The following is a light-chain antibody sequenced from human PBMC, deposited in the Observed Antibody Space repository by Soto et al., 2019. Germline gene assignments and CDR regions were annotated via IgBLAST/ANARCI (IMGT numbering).Light chain of an antibody. J-gene: IGLJ2*01. CDR3: QTWGTGIVV. V-gene: IGLV4-69*01. CDR1: SGHSNYA. Sequence: QPVLTQSPSASASLGASVKLTCTLSSGHSNYAIAWHQQQPEKGPRYLMKLNSDGSHNKGDGIPDRFSGFSSGAERYLTISSLQSEDEADYYCQTWGTGIVVFGGGTKLTVL. CDR2: LNSDGSH.